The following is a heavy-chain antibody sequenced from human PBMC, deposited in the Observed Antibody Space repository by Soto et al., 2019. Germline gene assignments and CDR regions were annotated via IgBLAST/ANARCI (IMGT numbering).Heavy chain of an antibody. CDR2: ISYDGDNE. Sequence: QVQLVESGGGVVQPGRSLRLSCAASGFTFSNYGMHWVRQAPGKGLEWVAIISYDGDNEYYADSVRGRFTISRDNSKNTLDLQTSSLRHGDTAVYYCAKDGGPVYCNSPGCSAKHFDYWGQGTLVTVSS. CDR3: AKDGGPVYCNSPGCSAKHFDY. CDR1: GFTFSNYG. V-gene: IGHV3-30*18. J-gene: IGHJ4*02. D-gene: IGHD2-2*01.